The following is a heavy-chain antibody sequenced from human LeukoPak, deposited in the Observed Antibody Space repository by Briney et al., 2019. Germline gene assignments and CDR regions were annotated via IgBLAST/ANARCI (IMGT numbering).Heavy chain of an antibody. CDR2: IRGKTYGGTT. CDR3: SRAMAPPGYSSYDWFDP. CDR1: GFTFGDYP. D-gene: IGHD4-11*01. Sequence: GGSLRLSCTASGFTFGDYPMSWVRQAPGKGLEWVGFIRGKTYGGTTEYAASVKGRFTISRDDSKSVAYLQMNSLKTEDTAVYYCSRAMAPPGYSSYDWFDPWGQGTLVTVSS. J-gene: IGHJ5*02. V-gene: IGHV3-49*04.